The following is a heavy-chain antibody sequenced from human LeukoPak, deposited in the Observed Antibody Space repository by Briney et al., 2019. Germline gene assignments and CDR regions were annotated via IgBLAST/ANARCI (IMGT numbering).Heavy chain of an antibody. CDR3: ARDLLGYCSGGSCCLDY. Sequence: ASVKVSCKASGYTFTSYGISWVRQAPGQGLEWMGWISAYNGNTNYAQELQGRVTMTTDTSTSTAYMELRSLRSDDTAVYYCARDLLGYCSGGSCCLDYWGQGPLVTVSS. V-gene: IGHV1-18*04. J-gene: IGHJ4*02. D-gene: IGHD2-15*01. CDR2: ISAYNGNT. CDR1: GYTFTSYG.